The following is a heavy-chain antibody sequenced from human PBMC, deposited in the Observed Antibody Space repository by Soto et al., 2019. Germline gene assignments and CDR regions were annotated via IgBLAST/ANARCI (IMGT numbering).Heavy chain of an antibody. J-gene: IGHJ4*02. CDR1: GGSFSGDY. V-gene: IGHV4-34*01. CDR2: INHSGST. Sequence: QVQLQQWGAGLLKPSESLSLTCAVYGGSFSGDYWSWIRQPPGKGLEWIGEINHSGSTNYNPSLKSRVTISEDTSKNQFSLKLSSVTAADTAVYYCARAFKYSSSPFDYWGQGTLVTVSS. CDR3: ARAFKYSSSPFDY. D-gene: IGHD6-6*01.